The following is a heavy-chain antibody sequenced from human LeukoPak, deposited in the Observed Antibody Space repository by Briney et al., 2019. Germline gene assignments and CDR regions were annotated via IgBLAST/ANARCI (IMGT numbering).Heavy chain of an antibody. J-gene: IGHJ3*02. D-gene: IGHD3-16*01. CDR1: EFTFSNYA. CDR2: IYSGGST. Sequence: GGSLRLSCAASEFTFSNYAMSWVRQAPGKGLEWVSVIYSGGSTYYADSVKGRFTISRDNSKNTLYLQMNSLRAEDTAVYCCARWGRDLDAFDIWGQGTMVTVSS. V-gene: IGHV3-66*01. CDR3: ARWGRDLDAFDI.